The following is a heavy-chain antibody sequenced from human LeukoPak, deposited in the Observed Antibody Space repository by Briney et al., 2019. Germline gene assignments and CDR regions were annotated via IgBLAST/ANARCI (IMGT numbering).Heavy chain of an antibody. CDR2: ISWDGGST. J-gene: IGHJ4*02. D-gene: IGHD2-2*02. Sequence: GGSLRLSCVVSGISLSNYAMSWVRQAPGKGLEWVSLISWDGGSTYYADSVKGRFTISRDNSKNSLYLQMNSLRAEDTALYYCAGGSRIPAAISYWGQGTLVTVSS. CDR3: AGGSRIPAAISY. CDR1: GISLSNYA. V-gene: IGHV3-43D*03.